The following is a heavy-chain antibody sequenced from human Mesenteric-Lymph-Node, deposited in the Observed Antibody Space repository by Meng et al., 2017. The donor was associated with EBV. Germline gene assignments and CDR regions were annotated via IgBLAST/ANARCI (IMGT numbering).Heavy chain of an antibody. Sequence: GPRQEAGAGLVRPSGTLSLTWAVSGGSISSSNWWSWVRQPPGKGLEWIGEIYHSGSTNYNPSLKSRVPISVDKSKNQFSLNLSSVTAADTAVYYCARVGRWLPIDYWGQGTLVTVSS. J-gene: IGHJ4*02. CDR1: GGSISSSNW. V-gene: IGHV4-4*02. CDR3: ARVGRWLPIDY. CDR2: IYHSGST. D-gene: IGHD6-19*01.